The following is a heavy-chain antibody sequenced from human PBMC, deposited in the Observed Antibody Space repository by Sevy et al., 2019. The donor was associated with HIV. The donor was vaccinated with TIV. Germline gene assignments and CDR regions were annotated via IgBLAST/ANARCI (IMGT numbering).Heavy chain of an antibody. D-gene: IGHD2-8*02. Sequence: GGSLRLSCAASGFPFSSYAMSWVRQAPGRGLEWVSTLIGGGRRTYYADSVTGRFIISGDTSRNTLYLQMNSLRAEDTAIYYCAKRRVQSGLSGGGANYGMDVCGRGTTVTVSS. CDR1: GFPFSSYA. J-gene: IGHJ6*02. V-gene: IGHV3-23*01. CDR3: AKRRVQSGLSGGGANYGMDV. CDR2: LIGGGRRT.